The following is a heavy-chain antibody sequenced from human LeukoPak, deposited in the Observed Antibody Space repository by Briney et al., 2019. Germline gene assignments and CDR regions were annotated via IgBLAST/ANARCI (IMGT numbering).Heavy chain of an antibody. D-gene: IGHD3-3*01. CDR1: GGTFSSYA. Sequence: ASVKVSCKASGGTFSSYAISWVRQAPGQGLEWMGGIIPIFGTANYAQKFQGRVTITADESTSTAYMELSSLRSDDTAVYYCARGYDFWSGLYYFDYWGQGTLVTVSS. CDR2: IIPIFGTA. J-gene: IGHJ4*02. CDR3: ARGYDFWSGLYYFDY. V-gene: IGHV1-69*13.